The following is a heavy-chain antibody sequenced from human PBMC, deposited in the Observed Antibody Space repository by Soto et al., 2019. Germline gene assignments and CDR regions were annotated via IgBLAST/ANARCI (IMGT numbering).Heavy chain of an antibody. CDR1: ESTFSSYA. Sequence: EVQLLESGGGLVQPGGSLTLPFAASESTFSSYAMTWSPQAPGKGWVWVSAIRGGGGSTYYADSVKGRFTISRDNAKNTLYLQMNSLRAEDTAVYYCAKDVGAAAGRPFDYWGQGTLVTVSS. J-gene: IGHJ4*02. CDR3: AKDVGAAAGRPFDY. CDR2: IRGGGGST. D-gene: IGHD6-13*01. V-gene: IGHV3-23*01.